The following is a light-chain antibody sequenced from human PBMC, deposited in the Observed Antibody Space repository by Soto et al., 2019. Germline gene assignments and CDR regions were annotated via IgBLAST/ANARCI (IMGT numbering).Light chain of an antibody. Sequence: EIVLTQSPGTLSLSPGERATLSCRASQSVNTNYLAWYQQKSGQAPRLLIYGASSMATGIPYRFSGSGSGTDFTLTISRLEPEDFAAYFCQQYGSSPITFGQGTRLEI. CDR1: QSVNTNY. CDR3: QQYGSSPIT. V-gene: IGKV3-20*01. CDR2: GAS. J-gene: IGKJ5*01.